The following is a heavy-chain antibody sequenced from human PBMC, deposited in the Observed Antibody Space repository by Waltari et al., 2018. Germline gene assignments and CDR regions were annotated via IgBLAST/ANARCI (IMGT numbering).Heavy chain of an antibody. D-gene: IGHD3-3*01. Sequence: EVQLLESGGGLVQPGGSLRLSCAASGFTFSRYAMSWVRQAPGKGLEWVSAISGSGGSTYYADSVKGRFTISRDNSKNTLYLQMNSLRAEDTAVYYCAKDNIPYDFWSGNIDYWGQGTLVTVSS. CDR3: AKDNIPYDFWSGNIDY. CDR1: GFTFSRYA. CDR2: ISGSGGST. V-gene: IGHV3-23*01. J-gene: IGHJ4*02.